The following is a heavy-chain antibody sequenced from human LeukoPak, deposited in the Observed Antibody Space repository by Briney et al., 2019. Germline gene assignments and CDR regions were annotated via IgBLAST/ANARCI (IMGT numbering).Heavy chain of an antibody. J-gene: IGHJ4*02. CDR3: AREGYGDYALDY. D-gene: IGHD4-17*01. CDR1: GFTFGHYA. V-gene: IGHV3-30*04. Sequence: GGSLRLSCAASGFTFGHYAVHWVRQAPGKGLEWVALVTFDGSHQYYADSVKGRFTSSRDNSKNTLYLQMNSLRAEDTAVYYCAREGYGDYALDYWGQGTLVTVSS. CDR2: VTFDGSHQ.